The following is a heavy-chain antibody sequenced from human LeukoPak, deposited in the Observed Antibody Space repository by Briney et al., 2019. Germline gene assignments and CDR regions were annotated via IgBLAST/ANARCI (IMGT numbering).Heavy chain of an antibody. CDR1: GGSFSGYY. CDR2: INPSGST. V-gene: IGHV4-34*01. CDR3: ARGALFEYSSSSGRYFDL. Sequence: PSETLSLTCAVYGGSFSGYYWSWIRQPPGKGLAWIGEINPSGSTNYNPSLKSRVTISVDTSKNQFSLKLSSVTAADTAVYYCARGALFEYSSSSGRYFDLWGRGTLVTVSS. D-gene: IGHD6-6*01. J-gene: IGHJ2*01.